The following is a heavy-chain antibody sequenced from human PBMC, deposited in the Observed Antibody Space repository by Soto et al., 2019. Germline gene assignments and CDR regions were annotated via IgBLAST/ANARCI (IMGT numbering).Heavy chain of an antibody. D-gene: IGHD4-17*01. CDR2: IDTDGGGT. J-gene: IGHJ4*02. CDR3: ATVFDV. CDR1: GFTFRSHR. Sequence: EVQLVESGGGLVQPGGSLRVSCAASGFTFRSHRIHWVRQAPGKGLEWVSRIDTDGGGTSYADSVKGRFTISTDNAENTVYLQMNGLRVEDTAVYYCATVFDVWSQGTLVTVFS. V-gene: IGHV3-74*01.